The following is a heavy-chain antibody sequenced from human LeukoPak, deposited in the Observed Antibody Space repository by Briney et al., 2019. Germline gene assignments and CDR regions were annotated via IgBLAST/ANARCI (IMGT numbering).Heavy chain of an antibody. CDR1: GFTFDDYG. CDR2: VTWIGGRT. D-gene: IGHD3-22*01. V-gene: IGHV3-20*04. Sequence: GGSLTLSCAASGFTFDDYGMSWVRQAPGKGLEWVSGVTWIGGRTGNADSVKGRLTISRDKANNSLYLQMNRLRAEDTGLYYCARERTTRGNNYYDSSGYYRTDAFDIWGQGTMVTVSS. J-gene: IGHJ3*02. CDR3: ARERTTRGNNYYDSSGYYRTDAFDI.